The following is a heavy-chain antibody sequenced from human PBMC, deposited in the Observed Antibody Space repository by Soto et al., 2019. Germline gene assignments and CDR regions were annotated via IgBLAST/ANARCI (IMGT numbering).Heavy chain of an antibody. CDR3: AKAFSSSWYFGIDC. D-gene: IGHD6-13*01. Sequence: LRLSCAASGFTFSNYAMNWVRQAPGRGLEWVSEISAGGSTYYADSVKGRFTISRDNSKNTLYLQMNGLRAEDTALYYCAKAFSSSWYFGIDCWGQGTLVTVSS. J-gene: IGHJ4*02. CDR1: GFTFSNYA. V-gene: IGHV3-23*01. CDR2: ISAGGST.